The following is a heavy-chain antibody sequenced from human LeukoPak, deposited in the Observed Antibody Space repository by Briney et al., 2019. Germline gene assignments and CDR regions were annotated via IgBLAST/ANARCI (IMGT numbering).Heavy chain of an antibody. Sequence: GGSLRLSCAASGFTFSNAWMSWVRQAPGKGLEWVGRIKSKTDGGTTDYAAPVKGRFTISRDDSKNTLYLQMNSLKTEDTAVYYCTTDELLRYCDWLSISDYWGQGTLVTVSS. J-gene: IGHJ4*02. D-gene: IGHD3-9*01. V-gene: IGHV3-15*01. CDR1: GFTFSNAW. CDR2: IKSKTDGGTT. CDR3: TTDELLRYCDWLSISDY.